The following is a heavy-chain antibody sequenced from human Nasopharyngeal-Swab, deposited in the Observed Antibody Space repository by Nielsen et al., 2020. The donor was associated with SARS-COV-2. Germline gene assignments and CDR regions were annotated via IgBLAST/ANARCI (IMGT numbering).Heavy chain of an antibody. CDR1: EFTFSSYW. V-gene: IGHV3-7*03. CDR3: TGGGDEYDYVWGSYRPLLYH. CDR2: IKKDGSET. J-gene: IGHJ5*02. Sequence: GGFLRLSCAASEFTFSSYWMSWVRQAPGKGLNWVASIKKDGSETYYGDSVKGRFTISRDNMKNSLHLQMNSLRVEDTAVYYCTGGGDEYDYVWGSYRPLLYHWGQGTLVTVSS. D-gene: IGHD3-16*02.